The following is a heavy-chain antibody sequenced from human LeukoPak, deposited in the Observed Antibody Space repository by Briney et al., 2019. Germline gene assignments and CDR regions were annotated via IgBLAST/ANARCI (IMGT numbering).Heavy chain of an antibody. D-gene: IGHD6-13*01. Sequence: PGGSLRLSCAASGFTFSTYGMHWVRQAPGKGLEWVAVIWYDGSNKYYADSVKGRFTISRDFSKNTLYLQMNSLRAEDTAVYYCARDWYTRYLDYWGQGTLVTVSS. CDR1: GFTFSTYG. CDR2: IWYDGSNK. J-gene: IGHJ4*02. CDR3: ARDWYTRYLDY. V-gene: IGHV3-33*01.